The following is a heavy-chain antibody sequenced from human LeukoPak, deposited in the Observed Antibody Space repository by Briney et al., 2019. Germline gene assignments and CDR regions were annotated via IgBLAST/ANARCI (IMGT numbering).Heavy chain of an antibody. CDR2: IIPIFGTA. J-gene: IGHJ4*02. Sequence: VPSVKLSCKASGGTYSSYAISWERQAPGPALQWIGRIIPIFGTANYAQKFQGRFTITTDESTSTAYMERSSLRSEDTAVYYCARDKAYYYDSSGYSDYWGQGTLVTVSS. CDR3: ARDKAYYYDSSGYSDY. V-gene: IGHV1-69*05. D-gene: IGHD3-22*01. CDR1: GGTYSSYA.